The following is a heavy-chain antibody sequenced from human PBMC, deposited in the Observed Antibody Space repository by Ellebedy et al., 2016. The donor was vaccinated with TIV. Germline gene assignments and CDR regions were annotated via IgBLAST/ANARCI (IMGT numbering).Heavy chain of an antibody. CDR2: LYHSGST. D-gene: IGHD3-22*01. Sequence: MPSETLSLTCTVSDYSIRSDYYWGWIRQPPGKGLEWLGTLYHSGSTYYNPSLKSRLTISVDTSKNQFSLKLSSVTAADTAVYYCARDSVRLGLDYWGQGTLVTVSS. V-gene: IGHV4-38-2*02. CDR1: DYSIRSDYY. CDR3: ARDSVRLGLDY. J-gene: IGHJ4*02.